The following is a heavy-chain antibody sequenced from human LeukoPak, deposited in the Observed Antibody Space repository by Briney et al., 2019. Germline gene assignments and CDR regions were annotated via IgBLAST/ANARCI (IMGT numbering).Heavy chain of an antibody. D-gene: IGHD2-2*01. J-gene: IGHJ3*02. CDR2: IYYSGST. V-gene: IGHV4-30-4*01. CDR1: GGSISSGDYY. CDR3: ARGETVVPAASNAFDI. Sequence: PSQTLSLTCTVSGGSISSGDYYWSWIRQPPGKGLEWIGYIYYSGSTYYNPSLKSRVTISVDTSKNQFSLKLSSVTAADMAVYYCARGETVVPAASNAFDIWGQGTMVTVSS.